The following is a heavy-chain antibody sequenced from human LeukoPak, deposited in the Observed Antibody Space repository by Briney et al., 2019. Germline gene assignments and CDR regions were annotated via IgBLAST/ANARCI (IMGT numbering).Heavy chain of an antibody. V-gene: IGHV3-33*06. J-gene: IGHJ3*02. CDR3: AKDREWLRPSGAFDI. D-gene: IGHD5-12*01. CDR2: IWYDGSNK. Sequence: IWYDGSNKYYSYSVKGRFTISRDNYKKTLYLQMNSLTAEDTAVYYCAKDREWLRPSGAFDIWGQGTMVTVSS.